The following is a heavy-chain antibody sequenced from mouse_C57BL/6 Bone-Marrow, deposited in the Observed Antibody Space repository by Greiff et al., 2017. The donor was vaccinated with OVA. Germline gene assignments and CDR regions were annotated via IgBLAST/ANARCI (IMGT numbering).Heavy chain of an antibody. J-gene: IGHJ4*01. D-gene: IGHD1-1*01. CDR3: ARGYFLTTVVDAMDY. CDR2: IYPRSGNT. V-gene: IGHV1-81*01. Sequence: QVQLQQSGAELARPGASVKLSCKASGYTFTSYGISWVKQRTGQGLEWIGEIYPRSGNTYYNEKFKGKATLTADKSSSTAYMELRSLTSEDSAVYFCARGYFLTTVVDAMDYWGQGTSVTVSS. CDR1: GYTFTSYG.